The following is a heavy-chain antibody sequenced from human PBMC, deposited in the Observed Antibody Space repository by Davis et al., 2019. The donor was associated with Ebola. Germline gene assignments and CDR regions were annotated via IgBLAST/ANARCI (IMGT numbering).Heavy chain of an antibody. CDR2: TYYNSKWYS. J-gene: IGHJ6*04. CDR1: GDSVSSAG. CDR3: ARGWLRGGMDV. Sequence: HSQTLSLTCAISGDSVSSAGWNWIRQSPSRGLEWLGRTYYNSKWYSDYAVSVKSRININPDTSKNQFSLQLNSVTPEDTALYYCARGWLRGGMDVWGEGTTVTVSS. V-gene: IGHV6-1*01. D-gene: IGHD5-18*01.